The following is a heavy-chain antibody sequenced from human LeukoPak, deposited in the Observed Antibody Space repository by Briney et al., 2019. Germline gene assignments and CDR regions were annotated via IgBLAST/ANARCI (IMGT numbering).Heavy chain of an antibody. CDR2: IKPKSGGT. D-gene: IGHD1-1*01. CDR3: ARDRVQYTSEDYYFGMDV. J-gene: IGHJ6*01. CDR1: GYTFSGYY. Sequence: GASVKVSCKASGYTFSGYYIHWVRQAPGQGLEWMGWIKPKSGGTKYAQKFQGRVTMTRDTSISTAYMELNRLRSDDTAVYYCARDRVQYTSEDYYFGMDVWGQGTTVTVSA. V-gene: IGHV1-2*02.